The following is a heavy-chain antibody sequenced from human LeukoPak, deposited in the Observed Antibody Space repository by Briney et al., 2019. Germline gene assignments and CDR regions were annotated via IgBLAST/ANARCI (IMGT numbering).Heavy chain of an antibody. CDR2: IYYSGST. D-gene: IGHD2-2*03. CDR1: GGSISSGDYY. CDR3: ARVPRPGYCSSTSCYPDAFDI. Sequence: SSQTLSLTCTASGGSISSGDYYWSWIRQPPGKGLEWIGYIYYSGSTYYNPSLKSRVTISVDTSKNQFSLKLSSVTAADTAVYYCARVPRPGYCSSTSCYPDAFDIWGQGTMVTVSS. J-gene: IGHJ3*02. V-gene: IGHV4-30-4*08.